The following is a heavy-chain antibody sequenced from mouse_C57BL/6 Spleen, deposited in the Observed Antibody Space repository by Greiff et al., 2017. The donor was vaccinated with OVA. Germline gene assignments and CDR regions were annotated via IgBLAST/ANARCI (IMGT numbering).Heavy chain of an antibody. Sequence: EVKLVESGGGLVKPGGSLKLSCAASGFTFSSYTMSWVRQTPEKRLEWVATISGGGGNTYYPDSVKGRFTIPRDNAKNTLYLQMSSLRSEDTALYYCARLGLGRYYFDYWGQGTTLTVSS. D-gene: IGHD4-1*01. CDR2: ISGGGGNT. CDR3: ARLGLGRYYFDY. V-gene: IGHV5-9*01. J-gene: IGHJ2*01. CDR1: GFTFSSYT.